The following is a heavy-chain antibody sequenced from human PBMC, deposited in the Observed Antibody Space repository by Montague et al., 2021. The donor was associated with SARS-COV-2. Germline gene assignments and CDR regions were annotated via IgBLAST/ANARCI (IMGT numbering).Heavy chain of an antibody. D-gene: IGHD3-10*01. Sequence: TLSLTCTVSGGSIRSSDNYWSWIRQHPGKGLEWIGYIYSSGTTYYNPSLRSRVTISVDTSKKQFSLKLSSVIAADTAVYYCARGMYGLNETTDAFDIWGQGTMVTVSS. CDR1: GGSIRSSDNY. CDR2: IYSSGTT. J-gene: IGHJ3*02. CDR3: ARGMYGLNETTDAFDI. V-gene: IGHV4-31*03.